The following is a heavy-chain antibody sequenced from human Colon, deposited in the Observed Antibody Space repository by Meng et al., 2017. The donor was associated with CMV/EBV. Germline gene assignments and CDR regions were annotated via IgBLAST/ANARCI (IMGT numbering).Heavy chain of an antibody. Sequence: SCAASGFTFNRNSMSWVRQAPGKGLEWVSGINGVGDITYYADSVKGRFAISRDNSKNIVYLQMSSLRAEDTAVYYCARDRGNVQGEYFDYWGQGTLVTVSS. CDR2: INGVGDIT. V-gene: IGHV3-23*01. CDR3: ARDRGNVQGEYFDY. CDR1: GFTFNRNS. D-gene: IGHD3-10*01. J-gene: IGHJ4*02.